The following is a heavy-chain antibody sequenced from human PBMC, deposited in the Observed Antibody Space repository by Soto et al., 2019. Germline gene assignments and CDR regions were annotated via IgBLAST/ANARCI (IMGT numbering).Heavy chain of an antibody. CDR2: ISSSGST. J-gene: IGHJ5*02. CDR1: GDSIGGVGY. V-gene: IGHV4-31*03. CDR3: ARSGVTGIVIPSHWFDP. Sequence: SETLSLTCTVSGDSIGGVGYWSWIRQFPGRGLEWIGCISSSGSTYYNPALNNRISLSLDTSQNRFSLKLLSVTAADTAIYYCARSGVTGIVIPSHWFDPWGQGTLVTVSS. D-gene: IGHD2-21*02.